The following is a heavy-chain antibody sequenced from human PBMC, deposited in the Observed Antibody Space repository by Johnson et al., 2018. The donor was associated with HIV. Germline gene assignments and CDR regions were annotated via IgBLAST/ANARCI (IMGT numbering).Heavy chain of an antibody. CDR2: ISSNGGST. J-gene: IGHJ3*02. CDR3: ARDTKSGSYLEGTGAFDI. CDR1: GFTFSDYY. Sequence: VQLVESGGGLVKPGGSLRLSCAASGFTFSDYYMSWIRQAPGKGLEWVSYISSNGGSTYYANSVKGRFTISRDNSKNTLYLQMGSLRAEDMAVYYCARDTKSGSYLEGTGAFDIWGQGTMVTVSS. V-gene: IGHV3-64*01. D-gene: IGHD3-10*01.